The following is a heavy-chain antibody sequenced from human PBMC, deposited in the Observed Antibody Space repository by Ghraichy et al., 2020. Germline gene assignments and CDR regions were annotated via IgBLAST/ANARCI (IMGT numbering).Heavy chain of an antibody. D-gene: IGHD6-13*01. Sequence: ASVKVSCKASGYTFTSYGISWVRQAPGQGLEWMGWISVYKGNTNSAQKLQGRVTMTTDTSTSTAYMELRSRSSDDTAVYYCARLLGTWSIAAADYNWFDPWGQGSLVTLSS. CDR1: GYTFTSYG. CDR3: ARLLGTWSIAAADYNWFDP. J-gene: IGHJ5*02. CDR2: ISVYKGNT. V-gene: IGHV1-18*04.